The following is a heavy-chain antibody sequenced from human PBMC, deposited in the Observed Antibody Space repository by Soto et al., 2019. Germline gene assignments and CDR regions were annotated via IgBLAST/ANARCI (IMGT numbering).Heavy chain of an antibody. Sequence: PSETLSLTCTVSGGSISSYYWSWIRQPPGKGLEWIGYIYYSGSTNYNPSLKSRVTISVDTSKNQFSPKLSSVTAADTAVYYCARVMITFGGVIVAFDYWGQGTLVTVS. CDR1: GGSISSYY. CDR3: ARVMITFGGVIVAFDY. D-gene: IGHD3-16*02. CDR2: IYYSGST. J-gene: IGHJ4*02. V-gene: IGHV4-59*01.